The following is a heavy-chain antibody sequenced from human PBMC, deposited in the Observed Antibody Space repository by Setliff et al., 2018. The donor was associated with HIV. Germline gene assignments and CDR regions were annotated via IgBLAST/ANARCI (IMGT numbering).Heavy chain of an antibody. D-gene: IGHD3-10*01. J-gene: IGHJ4*02. V-gene: IGHV1-69-2*01. CDR3: STNKWPMIRGVTAFDH. CDR2: VDPENGKT. CDR1: GYTFADHF. Sequence: ASVKVSCKASGYTFADHFMYWVQQAPGKGLVYMGRVDPENGKTIYAEKFQGRLTITADTSTDTGYMELSSLTSHDTALYYCSTNKWPMIRGVTAFDHWGPGTLGTVS.